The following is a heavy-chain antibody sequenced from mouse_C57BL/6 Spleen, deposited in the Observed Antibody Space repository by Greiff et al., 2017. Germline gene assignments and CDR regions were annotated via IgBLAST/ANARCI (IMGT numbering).Heavy chain of an antibody. Sequence: QVQLQQPGAELVKPGASVKMSCKASGYTFTSYWITWVKQRPGQGLEWIGDIYPGSGSTNYNEKFKSKATLTVDTSSSTAYMQLSSLTSEDSAVYYCARDGDYDYDDGLAYWGQGTLVTVSA. D-gene: IGHD2-4*01. CDR2: IYPGSGST. CDR3: ARDGDYDYDDGLAY. CDR1: GYTFTSYW. J-gene: IGHJ3*01. V-gene: IGHV1-55*01.